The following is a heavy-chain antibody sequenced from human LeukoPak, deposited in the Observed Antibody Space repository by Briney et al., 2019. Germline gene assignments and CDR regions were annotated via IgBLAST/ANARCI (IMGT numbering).Heavy chain of an antibody. J-gene: IGHJ4*02. CDR2: VYYSGTT. D-gene: IGHD2-21*02. CDR1: GGSISSYY. V-gene: IGHV4-39*06. CDR3: ARILDLVTTKTIDY. Sequence: PPETLSLTCTVSGGSISSYYWAWIRQSPGKGLEWIGSVYYSGTTHYESSLKSRVSISIDTSKTQFALKVNSVTVADTAVYYCARILDLVTTKTIDYWGQGSLVIVSS.